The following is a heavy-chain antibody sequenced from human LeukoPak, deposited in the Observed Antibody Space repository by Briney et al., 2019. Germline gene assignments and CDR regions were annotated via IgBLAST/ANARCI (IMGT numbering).Heavy chain of an antibody. CDR2: IYYSGST. Sequence: SETLSLTCTVYGCSISSYHWSWIRQPPGKGLERIGYIYYSGSTNYNPSLKSRVTISVDTSKNQFSLKLSSVTAADTAVYYCARHVRYVDWVDARWFDPWGQGTLVTVSS. CDR3: ARHVRYVDWVDARWFDP. J-gene: IGHJ5*02. D-gene: IGHD3-9*01. CDR1: GCSISSYH. V-gene: IGHV4-59*08.